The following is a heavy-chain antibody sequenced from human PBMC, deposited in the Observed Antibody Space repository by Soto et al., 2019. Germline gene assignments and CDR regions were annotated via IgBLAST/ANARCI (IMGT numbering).Heavy chain of an antibody. Sequence: GGSLRLSCAASGFTFSSYGMHWVRQAPGKGLEWVAVISYDGSNKYYADSVKGRFTISRDNSKNSLYLLMKSLRAEDTAVYYCARLGSIAAAGTPDYWGQGTLVTVSS. CDR2: ISYDGSNK. CDR1: GFTFSSYG. V-gene: IGHV3-30*03. CDR3: ARLGSIAAAGTPDY. J-gene: IGHJ4*02. D-gene: IGHD6-25*01.